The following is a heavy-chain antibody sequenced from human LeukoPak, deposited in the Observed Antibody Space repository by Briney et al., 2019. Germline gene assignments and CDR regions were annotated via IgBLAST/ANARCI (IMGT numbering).Heavy chain of an antibody. V-gene: IGHV1-69*10. CDR1: GGTFSSYA. Sequence: SVKVSCKASGGTFSSYAISWVRQAPGQGLEWMGGIIPILGTANYAQKFQGRVTITADKSTSTAYMELSSLRSEDTAVYYCARGHTAMVNCFDYWGQGTLVTVSS. CDR2: IIPILGTA. D-gene: IGHD5-18*01. J-gene: IGHJ4*02. CDR3: ARGHTAMVNCFDY.